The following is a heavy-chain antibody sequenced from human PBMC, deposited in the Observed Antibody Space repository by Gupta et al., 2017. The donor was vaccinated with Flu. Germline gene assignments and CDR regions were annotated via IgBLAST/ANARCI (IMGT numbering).Heavy chain of an antibody. J-gene: IGHJ4*02. CDR2: SSYSGNT. V-gene: IGHV4-59*08. Sequence: QMQLQESGPGLVTPSETLSLTCTVSGGSISSYYWYWIRQPPGTGLAWIGYSSYSGNTDYNPSLKSRVTISVETSKNQLSLKLSSVTAADTAVYYCARWFPDDCFDYWGQGTLVTVSS. D-gene: IGHD4-23*01. CDR1: GGSISSYY. CDR3: ARWFPDDCFDY.